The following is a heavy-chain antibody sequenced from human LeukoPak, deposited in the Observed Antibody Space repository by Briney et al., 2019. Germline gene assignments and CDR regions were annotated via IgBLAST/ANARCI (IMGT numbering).Heavy chain of an antibody. CDR1: GYTFIGYY. V-gene: IGHV1-2*02. J-gene: IGHJ4*02. Sequence: ASVKVSCKASGYTFIGYYMHWVRQAPGQGLEWMGWINPNSGGTNYAQEFQGRVTMTRDTSISTAYMELSRLRSDDTAVYYCATPLYCSSTSCYFDMDYWAQGTLVTVSP. D-gene: IGHD2-2*01. CDR2: INPNSGGT. CDR3: ATPLYCSSTSCYFDMDY.